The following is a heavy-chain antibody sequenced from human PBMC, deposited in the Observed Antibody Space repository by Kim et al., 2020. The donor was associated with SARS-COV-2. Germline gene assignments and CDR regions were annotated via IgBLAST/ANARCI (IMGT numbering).Heavy chain of an antibody. CDR1: GFTFSSYS. D-gene: IGHD3-3*01. CDR3: ARGGVLRFLETDFDY. V-gene: IGHV3-48*02. J-gene: IGHJ4*02. Sequence: GGSLRLSCAASGFTFSSYSMNWVRQAPGKGLEWVSYISSSSSTIYYADSVKGRFTISRDNAKNSLYLQMNSLRDEDTAVYYCARGGVLRFLETDFDYWGQGTLVTVSS. CDR2: ISSSSSTI.